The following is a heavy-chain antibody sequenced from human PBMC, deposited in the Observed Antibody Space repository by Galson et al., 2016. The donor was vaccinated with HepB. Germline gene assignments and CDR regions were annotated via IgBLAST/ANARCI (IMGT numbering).Heavy chain of an antibody. V-gene: IGHV1-18*04. CDR1: GYAFTNYY. Sequence: SVKVSCKASGYAFTNYYIGWVRQAPGQGLEWMGWISAYNGKTKYAQNLQGRVTMTTDASTSTAYMELRSLRSDDTAVDYCARDKYGSTWPPIFDRWGQGTLVTVAS. J-gene: IGHJ4*02. CDR2: ISAYNGKT. D-gene: IGHD6-13*01. CDR3: ARDKYGSTWPPIFDR.